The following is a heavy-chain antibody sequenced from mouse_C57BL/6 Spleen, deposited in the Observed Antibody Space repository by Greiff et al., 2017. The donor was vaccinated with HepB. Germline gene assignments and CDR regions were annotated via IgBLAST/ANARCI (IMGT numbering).Heavy chain of an antibody. CDR2: ISSGSSTI. CDR3: ARGVYYNGSSYLDY. D-gene: IGHD1-1*01. Sequence: EVQLVESGGGLVKPGGSLKLSCAASGFTFSDYGMHWVRQAPEKGLEWVAYISSGSSTIYYADTVKGRFTISRDNAKNTLFLQMTSLRSEDTAMYYCARGVYYNGSSYLDYWGQGTTLTVSS. J-gene: IGHJ2*01. V-gene: IGHV5-17*01. CDR1: GFTFSDYG.